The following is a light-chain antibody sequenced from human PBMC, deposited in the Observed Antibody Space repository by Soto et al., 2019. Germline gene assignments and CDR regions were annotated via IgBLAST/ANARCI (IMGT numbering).Light chain of an antibody. J-gene: IGLJ3*02. CDR2: LNSDGSH. CDR3: QTWGTGNWV. V-gene: IGLV4-69*02. CDR1: SGHSSYD. Sequence: QPVLTQSPSASASLGASVRLTCTLSSGHSSYDIAWHQQQSEKGPRYLMKLNSDGSHSKGDGIPDRFSGSSSGAERYLTISSLQSEDEADYYCQTWGTGNWVFGGGTKLTVL.